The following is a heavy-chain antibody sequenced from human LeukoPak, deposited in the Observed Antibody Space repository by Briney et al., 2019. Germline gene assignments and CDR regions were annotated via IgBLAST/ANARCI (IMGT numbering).Heavy chain of an antibody. CDR1: GFTVSSNY. Sequence: PGGSLRLSCAASGFTVSSNYMSWVRQAPGKGLEWVSVIYSGGSTYYADSVKGRFTISRDNSKNTLYLQMNSLRAEDTAVYYCARAQSAGTFDRLLKHPYYFDYWGQGTLVTVSS. D-gene: IGHD3-9*01. CDR3: ARAQSAGTFDRLLKHPYYFDY. CDR2: IYSGGST. J-gene: IGHJ4*02. V-gene: IGHV3-66*01.